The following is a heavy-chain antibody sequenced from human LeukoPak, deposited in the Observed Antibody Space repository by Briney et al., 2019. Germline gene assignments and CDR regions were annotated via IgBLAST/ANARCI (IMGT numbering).Heavy chain of an antibody. CDR2: MNPNSGNT. CDR1: GYTFTSYD. CDR3: ARSPRNYWANYYYYMDV. Sequence: ASVKVSCKASGYTFTSYDINWVRQATGQGLEWMGWMNPNSGNTGYAQKFQGRVTMTRNTSISTAYMELSSLRSEDTAVYYCARSPRNYWANYYYYMDVWGKGTTVTVPS. J-gene: IGHJ6*03. V-gene: IGHV1-8*01. D-gene: IGHD1-7*01.